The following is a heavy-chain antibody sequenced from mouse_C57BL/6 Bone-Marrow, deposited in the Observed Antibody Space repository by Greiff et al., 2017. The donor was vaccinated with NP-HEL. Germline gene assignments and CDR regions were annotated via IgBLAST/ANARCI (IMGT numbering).Heavy chain of an antibody. D-gene: IGHD1-1*01. CDR1: GFSLTSYG. CDR2: IWSGGST. Sequence: LQESGPGLVQPSQSLSITCTVSGFSLTSYGVHWVRQSPGKGLEWLGVIWSGGSTDYNAAFISRLSISKDNSKSQVVFKMNSLQADDTAIYPPAPYYYGSSPFAYWGKGTLVTVSA. CDR3: APYYYGSSPFAY. J-gene: IGHJ3*01. V-gene: IGHV2-2*01.